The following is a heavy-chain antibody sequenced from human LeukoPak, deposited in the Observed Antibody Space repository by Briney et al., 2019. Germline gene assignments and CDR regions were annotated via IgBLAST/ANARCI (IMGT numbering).Heavy chain of an antibody. CDR2: ISYDGSNQ. J-gene: IGHJ4*02. Sequence: QPGGSLRLSCAASGFIFSNYGMHWVRQAPGKGLEWVALISYDGSNQYYTDSVKGRFTISRDNSKNTQWLQMNSLRPDDTAIYYCAKGPYRSSSGGSEIDFWGQGTLVIVSS. D-gene: IGHD6-6*01. V-gene: IGHV3-30*18. CDR3: AKGPYRSSSGGSEIDF. CDR1: GFIFSNYG.